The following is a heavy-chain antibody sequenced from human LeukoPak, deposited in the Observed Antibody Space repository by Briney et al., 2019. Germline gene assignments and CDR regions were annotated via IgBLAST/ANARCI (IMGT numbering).Heavy chain of an antibody. Sequence: GASVKVSCKASRYTFTSYDINWVRRATGQGLEWMGWMNPNSGNTGYAQKFQGRATMTRNTSISTAYMELSSLRSEDTAVYYCARVGYYDSSGYYSPQKAFDYWGQGTLVTVSS. V-gene: IGHV1-8*01. CDR3: ARVGYYDSSGYYSPQKAFDY. CDR1: RYTFTSYD. D-gene: IGHD3-22*01. J-gene: IGHJ4*02. CDR2: MNPNSGNT.